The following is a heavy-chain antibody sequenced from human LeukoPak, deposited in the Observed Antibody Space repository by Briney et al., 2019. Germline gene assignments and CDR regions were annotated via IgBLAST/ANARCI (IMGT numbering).Heavy chain of an antibody. J-gene: IGHJ4*02. CDR1: GFTFSSYW. CDR2: ISSSSSYI. CDR3: ARAPQWELRDY. V-gene: IGHV3-21*01. Sequence: PGGSLRLSCAASGFTFSSYWMSWVRQAPGKGLEWVSSISSSSSYIYYADSVKGRFTISRDNAKNSLYLQMNSLRAEDTAVYYCARAPQWELRDYWGQGTLVTVSS. D-gene: IGHD1-26*01.